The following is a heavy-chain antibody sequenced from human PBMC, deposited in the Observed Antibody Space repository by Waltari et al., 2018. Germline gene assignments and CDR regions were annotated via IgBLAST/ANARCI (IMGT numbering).Heavy chain of an antibody. D-gene: IGHD6-19*01. CDR2: IIPIFGTA. CDR3: ASGYSSGWYEVAAFDI. V-gene: IGHV1-69*08. J-gene: IGHJ3*02. CDR1: GGTFSSYA. Sequence: QVQLVQSGAEVKKPGSSVKVSCKASGGTFSSYAISWVRQAPGQGLEWMGRIIPIFGTANYAQKVQGRVTITADKATSTAYMELSSLRSEDTAVYYCASGYSSGWYEVAAFDIWGQGTMVTVSS.